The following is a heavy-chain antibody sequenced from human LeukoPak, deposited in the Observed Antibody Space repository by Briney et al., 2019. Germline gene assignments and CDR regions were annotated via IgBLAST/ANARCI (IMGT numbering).Heavy chain of an antibody. D-gene: IGHD3-22*01. CDR2: ISGSGGST. CDR1: GSTFSSYA. Sequence: GGSLRLSCAASGSTFSSYAMSWVRQAPGKGLEWVSAISGSGGSTYYADSVKGRFTISRDNSKNTLYLQMNSLRAEDTAVYYCAFGDSSGYYISGYFQHWGQGTLVTVSS. J-gene: IGHJ1*01. CDR3: AFGDSSGYYISGYFQH. V-gene: IGHV3-23*01.